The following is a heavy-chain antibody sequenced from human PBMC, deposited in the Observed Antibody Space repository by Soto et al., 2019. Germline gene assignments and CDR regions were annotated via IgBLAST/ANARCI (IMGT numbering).Heavy chain of an antibody. V-gene: IGHV4-61*01. CDR1: GGSVSSGSYY. CDR3: ARDQLEGNWFDP. CDR2: IYYSGST. D-gene: IGHD1-1*01. Sequence: PSETLSLTCTVSGGSVSSGSYYWSWIRQPPGKGLEWIGYIYYSGSTNCNPSLKSRVTISVDTSKNQFSLKLSSVTAADTAVYYCARDQLEGNWFDPWGQGTLVTVSS. J-gene: IGHJ5*02.